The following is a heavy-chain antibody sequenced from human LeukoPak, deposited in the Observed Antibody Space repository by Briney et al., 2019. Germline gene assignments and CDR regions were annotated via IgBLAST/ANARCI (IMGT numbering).Heavy chain of an antibody. D-gene: IGHD5-24*01. V-gene: IGHV1-46*01. CDR3: ARDGYNFPLDY. CDR1: GYTFTSYH. J-gene: IGHJ4*02. CDR2: IKSTGDTT. Sequence: ASVQVSCKTSGYTFTSYHMHWVRQAPGQGLEWVAIIKSTGDTTVYAQKFQGRVTVTRDTSTSTVYMELRSLRSDDTAVYYCARDGYNFPLDYWGQGTLVTVSS.